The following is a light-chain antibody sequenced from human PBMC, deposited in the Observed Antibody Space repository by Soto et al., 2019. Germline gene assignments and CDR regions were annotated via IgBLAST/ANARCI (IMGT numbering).Light chain of an antibody. V-gene: IGLV4-69*02. Sequence: QPVLTQSPSASASLGASVKLTCTLSSGHSSNVIAWHQQQPEKGPRYLMKLNSDGSHSKGDGIPDRFSGSRSGADRYLTISSLQSEDEGDYYCQTWGTGIRVFGGGTKVTVL. J-gene: IGLJ3*02. CDR3: QTWGTGIRV. CDR1: SGHSSNV. CDR2: LNSDGSH.